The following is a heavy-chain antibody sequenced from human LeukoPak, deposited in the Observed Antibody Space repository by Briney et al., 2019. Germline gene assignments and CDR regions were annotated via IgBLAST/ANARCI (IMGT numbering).Heavy chain of an antibody. CDR1: GYTFTGYY. CDR3: AGDRRYDSSGYYYLKDDAFDI. V-gene: IGHV1-2*02. J-gene: IGHJ3*02. D-gene: IGHD3-22*01. CDR2: INPNSGGT. Sequence: ASVKVSCKASGYTFTGYYMHWVRQAPGQGLEWMGWINPNSGGTNYAQKLQGRVTMTTDTSTSTAYMELRSLRSDDTAVYYCAGDRRYDSSGYYYLKDDAFDIWGQGTMVTVSS.